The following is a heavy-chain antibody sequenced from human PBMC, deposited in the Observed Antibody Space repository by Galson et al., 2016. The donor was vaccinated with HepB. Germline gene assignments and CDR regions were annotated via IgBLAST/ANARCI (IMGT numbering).Heavy chain of an antibody. J-gene: IGHJ6*02. V-gene: IGHV3-48*01. CDR3: AKEGTIFGVVPYGTDV. Sequence: SLRLSCAASGFTFTSYSMNWVRQVPGKGLEWVSYIGSSPGTVYYADSVKGRFTISRDNSKNTLYLQMNSLRAEDTAVYYCAKEGTIFGVVPYGTDVWGQGTKVIVSS. CDR2: IGSSPGTV. CDR1: GFTFTSYS. D-gene: IGHD3-3*01.